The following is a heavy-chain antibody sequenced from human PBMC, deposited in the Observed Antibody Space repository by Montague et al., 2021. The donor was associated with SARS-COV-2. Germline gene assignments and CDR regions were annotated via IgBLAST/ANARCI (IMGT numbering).Heavy chain of an antibody. D-gene: IGHD3-10*01. J-gene: IGHJ6*02. Sequence: SETLSLTCTVSGGSISNYYWSWIRQPPGKGLEWIGYIYYSGSTNYNPSLKSRVTISVDTSKSQFSLKPSSVTAADTAVYYCARVRYYGSGTSLGMDVWGQGTTVTVSS. CDR1: GGSISNYY. CDR2: IYYSGST. CDR3: ARVRYYGSGTSLGMDV. V-gene: IGHV4-59*12.